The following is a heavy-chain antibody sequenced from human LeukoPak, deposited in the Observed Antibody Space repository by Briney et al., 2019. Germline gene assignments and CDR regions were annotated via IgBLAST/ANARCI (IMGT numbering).Heavy chain of an antibody. CDR3: ARELAVARDYYYYGMDV. CDR1: GFTFSDYY. CDR2: ISSSGSTI. D-gene: IGHD6-19*01. Sequence: PGGSLRLSCAASGFTFSDYYMSWIRQAPGKGLEWFSYISSSGSTIYYADSVKGRFTISRDNAKNSLYLQMNSLRAEDTAVYYCARELAVARDYYYYGMDVWGQGTTVTVSS. V-gene: IGHV3-11*01. J-gene: IGHJ6*02.